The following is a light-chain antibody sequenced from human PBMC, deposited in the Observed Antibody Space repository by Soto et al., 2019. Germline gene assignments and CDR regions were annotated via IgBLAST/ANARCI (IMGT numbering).Light chain of an antibody. J-gene: IGKJ1*01. V-gene: IGKV3-15*01. CDR1: QSVSSN. CDR3: QQYGSSPET. Sequence: EIVMTQSPASLSVSPGERATLSSGASQSVSSNLAWYQQKPGQAPRLLIYGASTRATGIPARFSGSGSGTDFTLTISRLEPEDFAVYYCQQYGSSPETFGQGTKVDIK. CDR2: GAS.